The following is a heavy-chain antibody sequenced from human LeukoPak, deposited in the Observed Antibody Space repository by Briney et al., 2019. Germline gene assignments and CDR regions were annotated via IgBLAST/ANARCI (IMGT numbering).Heavy chain of an antibody. J-gene: IGHJ6*03. CDR2: INHSGST. CDR3: ARRIAAAGTACCYYYMDV. CDR1: GGSISSGASD. Sequence: SQTLSLTCSVSGGSISSGASDWGWIRQHPKRGLEWVGYINHSGSTYYNPSLGSRVTMSVDTSKNQFSLRLSSVTAADTAVYYCARRIAAAGTACCYYYMDVWGKGTTVTVSS. V-gene: IGHV4-31*03. D-gene: IGHD6-13*01.